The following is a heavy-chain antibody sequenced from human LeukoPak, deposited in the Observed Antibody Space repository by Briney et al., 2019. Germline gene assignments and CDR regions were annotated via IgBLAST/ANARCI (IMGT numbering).Heavy chain of an antibody. D-gene: IGHD3-16*02. V-gene: IGHV4-4*09. CDR1: GGSISSYY. CDR2: THTSGST. CDR3: ASYVWGSYRAFDY. J-gene: IGHJ4*02. Sequence: SETLSPTCTVSGGSISSYYWSWIRQPPGKGLEWIGYTHTSGSTNYNPSLKSRVTISVDTSKNQFSLKLTSVTAADTAVYYCASYVWGSYRAFDYWGQGTLVTVSS.